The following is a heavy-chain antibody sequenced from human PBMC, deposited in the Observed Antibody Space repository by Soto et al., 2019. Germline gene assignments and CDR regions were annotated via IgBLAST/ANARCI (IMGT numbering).Heavy chain of an antibody. CDR1: GGTISSGAYS. Sequence: SENLSRTCTVSGGTISSGAYSCSWIRQHPGRGLEWLGYIYYSGSTYYNPSLKSRVTISVDTSKNQFSLKLSSVTGADTAVYYCARDQDYYDSSGYYRVAFDIWGQGTMVT. J-gene: IGHJ3*02. V-gene: IGHV4-31*03. CDR3: ARDQDYYDSSGYYRVAFDI. CDR2: IYYSGST. D-gene: IGHD3-22*01.